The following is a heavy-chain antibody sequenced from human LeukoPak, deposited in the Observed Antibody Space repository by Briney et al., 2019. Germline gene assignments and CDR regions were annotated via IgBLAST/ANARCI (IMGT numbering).Heavy chain of an antibody. CDR1: GFTFSDYS. CDR2: IKEDGSEK. Sequence: GGSLSLSCAASGFTFSDYSMSWVRQAPGKGLEWVANIKEDGSEKYYVDSVKGRFTISRDNTKKSLYLQMNSLRAEDTALYYCALDRRPTVVTDWYLDLSGHGTLVTVSS. J-gene: IGHJ2*01. V-gene: IGHV3-7*01. CDR3: ALDRRPTVVTDWYLDL. D-gene: IGHD4-23*01.